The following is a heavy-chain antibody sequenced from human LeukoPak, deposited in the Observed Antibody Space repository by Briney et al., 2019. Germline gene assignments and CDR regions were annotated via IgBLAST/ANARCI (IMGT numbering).Heavy chain of an antibody. CDR3: ARGLAGNAFDI. D-gene: IGHD1-26*01. J-gene: IGHJ3*02. CDR1: GFTFSSYS. V-gene: IGHV3-21*01. Sequence: PGGSLRLSCAASGFTFSSYSMNWVSQAPGKGLEWVSSISSSSSYIYYADSVKGRFTISRDNAKNPLYLQMNSLRAEDTAVYYCARGLAGNAFDIWGQGTMVTVSS. CDR2: ISSSSSYI.